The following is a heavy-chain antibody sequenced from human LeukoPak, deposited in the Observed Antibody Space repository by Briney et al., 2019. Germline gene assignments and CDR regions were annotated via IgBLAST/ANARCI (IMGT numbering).Heavy chain of an antibody. D-gene: IGHD3-3*01. CDR2: IKRDGSEK. J-gene: IGHJ4*02. Sequence: PGGSLRLSCAASGFTFSSYWMGWVRQAPGKGLEWVANIKRDGSEKYYGDSVKGRFTVSRDNAKNSLYLQMNSLRAEDTAVYYCASDKEAAVDFWSAYYPLWGQGTLVTVSS. CDR1: GFTFSSYW. CDR3: ASDKEAAVDFWSAYYPL. V-gene: IGHV3-7*01.